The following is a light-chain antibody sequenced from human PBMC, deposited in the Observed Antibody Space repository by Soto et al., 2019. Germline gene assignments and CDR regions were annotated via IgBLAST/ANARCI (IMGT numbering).Light chain of an antibody. V-gene: IGKV3D-7*01. Sequence: EIALTQSPASLSLSPGESVTLSCRTSQTISGNYLSWYQRRPGQAPRLLIFGASIRATDIPARFSGSGSGRDFTLAITSVEPEDFAVYYCHQNYDLPWTFGQGTKLEMK. CDR2: GAS. J-gene: IGKJ2*02. CDR1: QTISGNY. CDR3: HQNYDLPWT.